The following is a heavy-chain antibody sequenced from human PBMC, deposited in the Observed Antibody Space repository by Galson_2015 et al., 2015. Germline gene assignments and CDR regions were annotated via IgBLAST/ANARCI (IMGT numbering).Heavy chain of an antibody. D-gene: IGHD5-12*01. CDR2: INHSGST. CDR3: ARGYSGYDFVDY. Sequence: ETLSLTCAVYGGSFSGDYWSWIRQPPGKGLEWIGEINHSGSTNYNPSLKSRVTISVDTSKNQFSLKLSSVTAADTAVCYCARGYSGYDFVDYWGQGTLVTVSS. V-gene: IGHV4-34*01. CDR1: GGSFSGDY. J-gene: IGHJ4*02.